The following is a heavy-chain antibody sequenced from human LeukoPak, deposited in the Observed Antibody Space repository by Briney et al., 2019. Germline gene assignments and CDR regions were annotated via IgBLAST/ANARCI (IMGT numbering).Heavy chain of an antibody. D-gene: IGHD3-10*01. CDR2: ISAYSGNT. CDR1: GYTFTSYG. J-gene: IGHJ6*02. V-gene: IGHV1-18*01. CDR3: ARDRRKGYGSGSYLYLSDGMDV. Sequence: VGSLRLSCEASGYTFTSYGISWVRQAPGQGLEWVAWISAYSGNTNYAHKVKGRVTMTTDKSTNTVYLELKSLRSDDTAVYYCARDRRKGYGSGSYLYLSDGMDVWGQGTTVTVSS.